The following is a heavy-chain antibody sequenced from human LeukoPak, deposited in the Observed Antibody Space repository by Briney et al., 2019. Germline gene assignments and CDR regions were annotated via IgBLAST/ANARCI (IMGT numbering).Heavy chain of an antibody. D-gene: IGHD2/OR15-2a*01. J-gene: IGHJ6*03. CDR1: GFAFTSYG. CDR3: AKDSIPDGYYYMDV. V-gene: IGHV3-30*18. Sequence: PGRCLRLSCTASGFAFTSYGIHWVRQAPGKGLQWVALISYDGSHTYYADSVKGRFTISRDNSKNTLYLQMNSLRAEDTAVYYCAKDSIPDGYYYMDVWGKGTTVTVSS. CDR2: ISYDGSHT.